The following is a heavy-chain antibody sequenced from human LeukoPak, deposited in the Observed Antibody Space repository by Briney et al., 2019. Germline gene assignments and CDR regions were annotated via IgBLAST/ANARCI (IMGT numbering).Heavy chain of an antibody. CDR3: TRSSYIYGYGDTFDI. J-gene: IGHJ3*02. CDR1: GFTFSGSA. V-gene: IGHV3-73*01. D-gene: IGHD5-18*01. Sequence: GGSLRLSCAASGFTFSGSAMHWVRQASGKGLEWLGRIRDKTNSYATTYAAPVKGRFTISRDDSKNTAYLQMNSLKTEDTAVYYCTRSSYIYGYGDTFDIWGQGTMVTVSS. CDR2: IRDKTNSYAT.